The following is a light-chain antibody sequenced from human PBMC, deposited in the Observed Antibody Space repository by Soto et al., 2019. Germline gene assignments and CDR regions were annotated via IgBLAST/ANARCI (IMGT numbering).Light chain of an antibody. CDR2: DVS. Sequence: QSVLTQPASVSETPGQSITISCTGTSSDVGAYNYVSWYQQHPGKAPKLMIYDVSNRPSGVSNRFSGSKSGNTASLSISGLQAEDEDDSSCTSLTTIPPRVFGGRTRLPV. CDR1: SSDVGAYNY. V-gene: IGLV2-14*03. J-gene: IGLJ2*01. CDR3: TSLTTIPPRV.